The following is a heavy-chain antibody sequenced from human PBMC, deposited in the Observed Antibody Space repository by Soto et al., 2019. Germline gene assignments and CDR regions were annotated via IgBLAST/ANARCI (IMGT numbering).Heavy chain of an antibody. J-gene: IGHJ4*02. CDR1: GYTLTSYA. Sequence: SVKVSCKDSGYTLTSYARQWVRQAPGQGLEWMGWMNPNSGNTGYAQKFQGRVTMTRNTSISTAYMELSSLRSEDTAVYYCARVSAVAGTYPDYWGQGTLVTVSS. CDR2: MNPNSGNT. D-gene: IGHD6-19*01. CDR3: ARVSAVAGTYPDY. V-gene: IGHV1-8*02.